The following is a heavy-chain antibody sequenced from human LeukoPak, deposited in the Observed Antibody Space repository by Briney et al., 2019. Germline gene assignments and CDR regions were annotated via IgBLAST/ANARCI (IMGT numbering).Heavy chain of an antibody. CDR1: GFTFSSYG. CDR2: IWYDGGNK. J-gene: IGHJ4*02. CDR3: TAGSGSYRIDY. D-gene: IGHD3-10*01. Sequence: GKSLRLSCAASGFTFSSYGMHWVRQAPGKGLEWLAVIWYDGGNKYYADSVKGRFTISRDNSKNTLYLQMNSLRAVDTAVYYCTAGSGSYRIDYWGQGTLVIVSS. V-gene: IGHV3-33*01.